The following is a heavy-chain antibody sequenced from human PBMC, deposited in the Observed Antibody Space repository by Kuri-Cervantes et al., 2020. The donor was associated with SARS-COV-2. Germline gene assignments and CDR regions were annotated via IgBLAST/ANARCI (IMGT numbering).Heavy chain of an antibody. V-gene: IGHV3-30-3*01. CDR1: GFNFSRTD. J-gene: IGHJ4*02. Sequence: GGSLRLSCAASGFNFSRTDMHWARQAPGKGLEWVAVISYDGSNKYYADSVKGRFTISRDNSKNTLYLQMNSLRAEDTAVYYCARDLSWAAAGSLDYWGQGTLVTVSS. CDR3: ARDLSWAAAGSLDY. D-gene: IGHD6-13*01. CDR2: ISYDGSNK.